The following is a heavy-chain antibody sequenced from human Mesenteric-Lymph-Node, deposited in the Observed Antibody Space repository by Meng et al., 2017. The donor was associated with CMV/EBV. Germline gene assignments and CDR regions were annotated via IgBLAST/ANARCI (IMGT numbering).Heavy chain of an antibody. CDR1: GGSFSGYC. J-gene: IGHJ5*02. D-gene: IGHD3-10*01. Sequence: SLTCAVDGGSFSGYCWSWIRQPPGEGLEWIGEINHSGNTNYNPSLKSRVTISVDTSKNQFSLRLSSVTAADTAVYYCARNDTGGFDPWGQGTLVTVSS. V-gene: IGHV4-34*01. CDR2: INHSGNT. CDR3: ARNDTGGFDP.